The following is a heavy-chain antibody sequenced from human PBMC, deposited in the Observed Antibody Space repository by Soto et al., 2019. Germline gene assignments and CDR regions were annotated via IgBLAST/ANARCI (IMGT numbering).Heavy chain of an antibody. J-gene: IGHJ4*02. Sequence: EVQLLESGGGLVQPGGSLRLSCAASGFTFSSYAMTWVRQAPGKGLEWVSAISGSGGSTYYADSVKGRFTISRDNSKNTLYLQMNCLRAEDTAVYYCAYTAMVWVTTGFDYWGQGTLVTVSS. V-gene: IGHV3-23*01. CDR3: AYTAMVWVTTGFDY. D-gene: IGHD5-18*01. CDR2: ISGSGGST. CDR1: GFTFSSYA.